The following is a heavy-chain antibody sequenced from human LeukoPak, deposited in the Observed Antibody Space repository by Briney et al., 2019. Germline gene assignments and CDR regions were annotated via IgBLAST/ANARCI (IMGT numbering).Heavy chain of an antibody. Sequence: PSETLSLTCTVSGGSISSYYWSWIRQPAGKGLEWIGRIYSSGSTNYNPSLQSRVTMSVDTSNNQFSLKLSSVTAADTAVYYCARVASGWSNYYFDYWGQGTLVTVSS. CDR1: GGSISSYY. J-gene: IGHJ4*02. CDR2: IYSSGST. V-gene: IGHV4-4*07. D-gene: IGHD6-19*01. CDR3: ARVASGWSNYYFDY.